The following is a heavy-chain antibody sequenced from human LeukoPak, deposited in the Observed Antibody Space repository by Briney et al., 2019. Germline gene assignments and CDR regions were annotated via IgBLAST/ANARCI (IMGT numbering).Heavy chain of an antibody. V-gene: IGHV4-59*08. CDR2: IYYSGST. J-gene: IGHJ4*02. D-gene: IGHD3-10*01. Sequence: PSETLSLTCTVSGGSISSYYWSWIRQPPGKGLEWIGYIYYSGSTNYNPSLKSRVTISVDTSKNQFSLKLSSVTAADTAVYYCASHTGGVDYWGRGTLVTVSS. CDR1: GGSISSYY. CDR3: ASHTGGVDY.